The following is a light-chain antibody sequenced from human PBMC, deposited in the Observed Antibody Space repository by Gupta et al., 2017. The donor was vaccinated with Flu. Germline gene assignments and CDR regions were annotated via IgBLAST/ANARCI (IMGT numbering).Light chain of an antibody. V-gene: IGLV1-51*01. CDR1: SDSGGKNY. J-gene: IGLJ3*02. CDR2: DIN. Sequence: MVTFSCGGSSDSGGKNYVSWYQQLPGKAPKLIIYDINKRPSGVPDRFSGSKSGKTATLGITGLQTGDEADYYCGTWESSMSAWVFGGGTKLTVL. CDR3: GTWESSMSAWV.